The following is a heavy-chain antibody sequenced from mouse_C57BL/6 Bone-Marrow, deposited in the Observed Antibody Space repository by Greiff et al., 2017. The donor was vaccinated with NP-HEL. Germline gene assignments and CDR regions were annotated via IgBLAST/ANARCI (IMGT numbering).Heavy chain of an antibody. CDR3: ARRGGTLYYYAMDY. D-gene: IGHD2-14*01. CDR1: GYAFTNYL. Sequence: VQLKESGAELVRPGTSVKVSCKASGYAFTNYLIEWVKQRPGQGLEWIGVINPGSGGTNDNEKFKGKATLTADKSSSTAYMQLSSLTSEDSAVYFCARRGGTLYYYAMDYWGQGTSVTVSS. V-gene: IGHV1-54*01. CDR2: INPGSGGT. J-gene: IGHJ4*01.